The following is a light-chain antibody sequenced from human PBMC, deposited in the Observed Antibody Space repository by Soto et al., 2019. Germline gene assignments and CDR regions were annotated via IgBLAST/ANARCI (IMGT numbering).Light chain of an antibody. Sequence: PGERVTLSCRASQSVSSSYLTWYQQKPGQAPRLLIYGASTRATSIPARFSGSGSGTDFTLTIGSLQPEDFATYYCLQYETYWTFGQGTKVDIK. CDR3: LQYETYWT. CDR1: QSVSSSY. J-gene: IGKJ1*01. V-gene: IGKV3D-7*01. CDR2: GAS.